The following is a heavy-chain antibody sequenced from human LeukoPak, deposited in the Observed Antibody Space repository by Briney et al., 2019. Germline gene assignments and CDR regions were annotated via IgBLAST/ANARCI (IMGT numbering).Heavy chain of an antibody. D-gene: IGHD2-15*01. V-gene: IGHV3-66*01. J-gene: IGHJ4*01. CDR3: SRDRHCIGSTSYGL. Sequence: PGGSLRLSCAASGYTVSNSYMRGVRRAPGRGVEGVSLIFSGGSTYYADSMNGRFIISRDNSKNTLYLQMNSLRAEDTAVYYCSRDRHCIGSTSYGLWGQGTRVTVSS. CDR2: IFSGGST. CDR1: GYTVSNSY.